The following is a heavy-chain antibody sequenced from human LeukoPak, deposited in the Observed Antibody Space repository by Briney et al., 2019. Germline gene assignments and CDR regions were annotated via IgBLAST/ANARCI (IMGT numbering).Heavy chain of an antibody. D-gene: IGHD4-23*01. CDR2: IYAGDSNT. V-gene: IGHV5-51*01. CDR1: AYSFTNYW. CDR3: AWTYGGNYRWDY. Sequence: GESLKISFKGSAYSFTNYWIGWVRQMPGKGLEWMAIIYAGDSNTRYSPSFRGQVTISVDKSISTAYLQWSSLKASDTAMYYCAWTYGGNYRWDYWGQVTLVTVSS. J-gene: IGHJ4*02.